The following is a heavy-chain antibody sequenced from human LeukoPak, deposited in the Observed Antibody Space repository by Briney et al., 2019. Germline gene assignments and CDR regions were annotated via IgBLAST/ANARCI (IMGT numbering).Heavy chain of an antibody. J-gene: IGHJ3*02. CDR3: ARAEMTISFDI. CDR1: GYTFSNFA. CDR2: ISGYNGNT. V-gene: IGHV1-18*01. Sequence: GASVKVSCKASGYTFSNFALTWVRQAPGQGLEYMGWISGYNGNTKYAQEFYGRLTMTTDTSTSTAYMELRSLRSDDTAVYYCARAEMTISFDIWGQGTMVTVSS. D-gene: IGHD3-3*01.